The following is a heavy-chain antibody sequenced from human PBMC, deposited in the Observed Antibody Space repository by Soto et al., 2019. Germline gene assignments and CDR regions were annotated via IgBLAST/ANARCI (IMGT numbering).Heavy chain of an antibody. CDR3: ARCCYYDSSGYYYPNWFDP. CDR1: GGSISSGGYS. D-gene: IGHD3-22*01. V-gene: IGHV4-30-2*01. J-gene: IGHJ5*02. CDR2: IYHSGKT. Sequence: QLQLQESGSGLVKPSQTLSLTCAVSGGSISSGGYSWSWVRQPPGKGLEWIGYIYHSGKTYYNPSLKSRVTISVGRSKNQFSLKLISVTAADTAVYYCARCCYYDSSGYYYPNWFDPWGQGTLVTVSS.